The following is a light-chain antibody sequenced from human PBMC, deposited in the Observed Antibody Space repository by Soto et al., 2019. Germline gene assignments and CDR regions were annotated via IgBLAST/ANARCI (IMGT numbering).Light chain of an antibody. J-gene: IGKJ1*01. CDR3: HQYGSSPQT. CDR2: GAS. Sequence: EMVMTQSPATLSVSPGERPTLSCRASQSVSSNLAWYQQKPGQAPRLLIYGASTRATGIPARFSGSGSGTEFTLTISSLQSEDFAVFYCHQYGSSPQTFGQGTKVDIK. V-gene: IGKV3-15*01. CDR1: QSVSSN.